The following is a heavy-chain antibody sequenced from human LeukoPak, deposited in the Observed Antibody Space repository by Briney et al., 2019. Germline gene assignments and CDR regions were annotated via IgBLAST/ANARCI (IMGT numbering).Heavy chain of an antibody. V-gene: IGHV3-7*01. CDR3: TRDRSRAEDN. CDR1: GFTFSGHW. Sequence: GGSLRLSCAASGFTFSGHWMSWVRQAPGKGLEWVANINQGGSDKYYVDSVKGRFTISRDNANNLLYLQMNSLRGEDTAVYYCTRDRSRAEDNWGQGTLVTVSS. J-gene: IGHJ4*02. CDR2: INQGGSDK. D-gene: IGHD1-14*01.